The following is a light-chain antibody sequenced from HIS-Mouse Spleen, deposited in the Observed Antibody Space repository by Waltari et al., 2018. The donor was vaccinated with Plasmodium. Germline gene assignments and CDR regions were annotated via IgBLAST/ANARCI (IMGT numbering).Light chain of an antibody. V-gene: IGLV3-10*01. Sequence: SYELTQPPSVSVSPGQTARITCSGDALPKKYAYWYQQKSGQAPVLVIYEDSKRPSGIPEGFHGSSSGTMATLTISGAQVEDEADYYCYSTDSSGNHRVFGGGTKLTVL. CDR3: YSTDSSGNHRV. CDR1: ALPKKY. CDR2: EDS. J-gene: IGLJ3*02.